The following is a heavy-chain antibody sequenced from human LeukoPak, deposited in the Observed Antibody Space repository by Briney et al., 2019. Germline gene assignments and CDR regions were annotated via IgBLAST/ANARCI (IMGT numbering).Heavy chain of an antibody. CDR2: IYTSGST. CDR3: ARHPNYYDSSGYGGYFDY. V-gene: IGHV4-4*09. D-gene: IGHD3-22*01. J-gene: IGHJ4*02. CDR1: GGSISSYY. Sequence: SETLSLTCTVSGGSISSYYWSWIRQPPGKGLEWIGYIYTSGSTNYNPSLKSRVTISVDTSKNQFSLKLSSVTAADTAVYYCARHPNYYDSSGYGGYFDYWGQGTLVTVSS.